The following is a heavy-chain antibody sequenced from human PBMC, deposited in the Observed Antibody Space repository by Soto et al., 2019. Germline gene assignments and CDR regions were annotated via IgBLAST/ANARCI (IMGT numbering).Heavy chain of an antibody. CDR3: ARGDILTGYPPSYYYYMDV. Sequence: SVKVSCKASGGTFSSYAISWVRQAPGQGLEWMGGIIPIFGTANYAQKFQGWVTMTRDTSISTAYMELSRLRSGDTAVYYCARGDILTGYPPSYYYYMDVWGKGATVTVSS. CDR2: IIPIFGTA. J-gene: IGHJ6*03. CDR1: GGTFSSYA. D-gene: IGHD3-9*01. V-gene: IGHV1-69*05.